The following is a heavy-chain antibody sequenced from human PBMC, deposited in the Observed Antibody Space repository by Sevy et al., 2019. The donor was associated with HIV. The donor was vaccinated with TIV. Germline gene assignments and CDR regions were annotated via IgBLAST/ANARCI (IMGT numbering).Heavy chain of an antibody. CDR3: ARGGIMATTEYGMDV. CDR1: GGSSSGYY. V-gene: IGHV4-34*01. D-gene: IGHD1-1*01. J-gene: IGHJ6*02. Sequence: SENLSLTCAVSGGSSSGYYWAWIRQSPGKGLEWIGEISHRGSTKYNPSLKIRVSISVDTSKDQISLRLTSLTAADTAVYYCARGGIMATTEYGMDVWGQGTTVTVSS. CDR2: ISHRGST.